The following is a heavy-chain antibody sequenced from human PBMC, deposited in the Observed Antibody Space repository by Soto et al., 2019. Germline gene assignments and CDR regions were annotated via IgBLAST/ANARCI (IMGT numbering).Heavy chain of an antibody. CDR1: GFTFSSYA. Sequence: GGSLRLSCAASGFTFSSYAMHWVRQAPGKGLEWVAVISYDGSNKYYADSVKGRFTISRDNSKNTLYLQMNSLRAEDTAVYYCARDHGVGGYYYGMDVWGQGTTVTVSS. V-gene: IGHV3-30-3*01. J-gene: IGHJ6*02. CDR2: ISYDGSNK. D-gene: IGHD2-15*01. CDR3: ARDHGVGGYYYGMDV.